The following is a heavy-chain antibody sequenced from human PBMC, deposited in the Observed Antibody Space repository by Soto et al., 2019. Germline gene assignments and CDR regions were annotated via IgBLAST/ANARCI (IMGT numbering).Heavy chain of an antibody. D-gene: IGHD3-22*01. CDR1: GFTFSSYA. J-gene: IGHJ4*02. Sequence: GGSLRLSCAASGFTFSSYAMSWVRQAPGKGLEWVSAISGSGGSTYYADSVKGRFTISRDNSKNTLYLQMNSLRAEDTAVYYCAKLGYYDSGGTGPHDYWGQGTLVTVSS. CDR3: AKLGYYDSGGTGPHDY. V-gene: IGHV3-23*01. CDR2: ISGSGGST.